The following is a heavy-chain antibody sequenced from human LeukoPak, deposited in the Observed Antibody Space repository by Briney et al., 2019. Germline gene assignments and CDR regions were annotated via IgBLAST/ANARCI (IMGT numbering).Heavy chain of an antibody. CDR3: ARDSGDYDFWSGYYSAPDFDY. Sequence: GASVKVSCKASGYTFTSYGISWVRQAPGQGLEWMGWISAYNGNTNYAQKLQGRVTMTTDTSTSTAYMELRSLRSDDTAVYYCARDSGDYDFWSGYYSAPDFDYWGQGTLVTVSS. J-gene: IGHJ4*02. V-gene: IGHV1-18*01. CDR1: GYTFTSYG. D-gene: IGHD3-3*01. CDR2: ISAYNGNT.